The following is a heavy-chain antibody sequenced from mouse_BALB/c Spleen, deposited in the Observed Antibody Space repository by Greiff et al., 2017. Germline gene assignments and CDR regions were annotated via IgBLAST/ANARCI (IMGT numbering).Heavy chain of an antibody. D-gene: IGHD1-2*01. Sequence: VQLQQSGAELVRPGASVTLSCKASGYTFTDYEMHWVKQTPVHGLEWIGAIDPETGGTAYNQKFKGKATLTADKSSSTAYMELRSLTSEDSAVYYCTRWGTAHSDYWGQGTTLTVSS. V-gene: IGHV1-15*01. J-gene: IGHJ2*01. CDR1: GYTFTDYE. CDR2: IDPETGGT. CDR3: TRWGTAHSDY.